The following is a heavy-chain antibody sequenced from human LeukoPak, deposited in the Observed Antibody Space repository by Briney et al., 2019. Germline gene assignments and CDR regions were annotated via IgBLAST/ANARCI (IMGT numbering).Heavy chain of an antibody. Sequence: PGGSLRLSCAASGFTFSSYAMHWVRQAPGKGLEWVAVISYDGSNEYYADSVKGRFTISRDNSKNTLYLQMNSLRAEDTAVYYCAKAGRIAAAGIGSVYGMDVWGQGTTVTVSS. J-gene: IGHJ6*02. D-gene: IGHD6-13*01. CDR1: GFTFSSYA. V-gene: IGHV3-30*04. CDR3: AKAGRIAAAGIGSVYGMDV. CDR2: ISYDGSNE.